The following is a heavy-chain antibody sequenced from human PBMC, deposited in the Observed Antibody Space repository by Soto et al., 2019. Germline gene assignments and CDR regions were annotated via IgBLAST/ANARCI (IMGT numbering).Heavy chain of an antibody. D-gene: IGHD3-22*01. CDR3: ARATSGYYDSSGYYRAAFDI. J-gene: IGHJ3*02. CDR1: GGTFSSYA. V-gene: IGHV1-69*13. Sequence: ASVKVSCKASGGTFSSYAISWVRQAPGQGLEWMGGIIPIFGTANYAQKFQGRVTITADESTSTAYMELSSLRSEDTAVYYCARATSGYYDSSGYYRAAFDIWGQGTMVTV. CDR2: IIPIFGTA.